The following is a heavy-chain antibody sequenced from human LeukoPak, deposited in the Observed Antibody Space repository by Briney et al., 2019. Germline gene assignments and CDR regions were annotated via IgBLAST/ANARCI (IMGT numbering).Heavy chain of an antibody. J-gene: IGHJ6*02. V-gene: IGHV3-30-3*01. D-gene: IGHD2-15*01. CDR1: GFTFSSYA. Sequence: GRSLRLSCAASGFTFSSYAMHWVRQAPGKGLDWVAVISYDGSNKYYADSVKGRFTISRDNSKNTLYLQMNSLRAEDTAVSYCARAPYCSGGSCYYYYYGMDVWGQGTTVTVS. CDR2: ISYDGSNK. CDR3: ARAPYCSGGSCYYYYYGMDV.